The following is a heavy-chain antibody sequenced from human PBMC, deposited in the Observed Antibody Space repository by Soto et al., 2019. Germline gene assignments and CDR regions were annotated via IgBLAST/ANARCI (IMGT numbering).Heavy chain of an antibody. Sequence: GASLRISCAASGVKFSSSGLPWVRQEQGKGLEWVSAVSGLGASSYYADSVRGRFTISRDNSKNTLYLQMNSLRAEDTAVYFCTKLSQSSSSYYFNSWGQGTLVTVSS. J-gene: IGHJ4*02. CDR3: TKLSQSSSSYYFNS. CDR2: VSGLGASS. CDR1: GVKFSSSG. D-gene: IGHD6-6*01. V-gene: IGHV3-23*01.